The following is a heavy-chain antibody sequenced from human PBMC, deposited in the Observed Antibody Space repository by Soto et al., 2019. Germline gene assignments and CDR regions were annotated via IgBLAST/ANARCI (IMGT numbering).Heavy chain of an antibody. J-gene: IGHJ4*02. Sequence: ASVKVSCKASGYTFTGYYMHWVRQAPGQGLEWMGWINPNSGGTNYAQKFQGWVTMTRDTSISTAYMELSRLRSDDTAVYYCARAEAAMVPHFDYWGQGTLVTVSS. CDR2: INPNSGGT. D-gene: IGHD5-18*01. CDR1: GYTFTGYY. V-gene: IGHV1-2*04. CDR3: ARAEAAMVPHFDY.